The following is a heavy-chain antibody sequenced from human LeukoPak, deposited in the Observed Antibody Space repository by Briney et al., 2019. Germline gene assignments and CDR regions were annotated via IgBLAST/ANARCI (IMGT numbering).Heavy chain of an antibody. Sequence: QPVGALRLSCAASGLTIGPYAMCWVCQSPRRGLEWVSVIKADGGGTFYADSVRGRFTTSRDNSKNSLYLQMNSLTSEDTALYYCATWAFYHNLDVWGQGTTVIVSS. J-gene: IGHJ6*02. D-gene: IGHD2/OR15-2a*01. CDR1: GLTIGPYA. CDR3: ATWAFYHNLDV. V-gene: IGHV3-43*02. CDR2: IKADGGGT.